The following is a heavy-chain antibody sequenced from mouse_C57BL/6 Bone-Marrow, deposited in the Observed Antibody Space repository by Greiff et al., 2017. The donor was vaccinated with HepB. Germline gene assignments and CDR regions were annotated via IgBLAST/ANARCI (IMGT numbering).Heavy chain of an antibody. CDR3: AREGFYDGYFYWYFDV. V-gene: IGHV1-54*01. CDR2: INPGSGGT. CDR1: GYAFTNYL. J-gene: IGHJ1*03. Sequence: QVQLQQSGAELVRPGTSVKVSCKASGYAFTNYLIEWVKQRPGQGLEWIGVINPGSGGTNYNEKFKGKATLTADKSSSTAYMQLSSLTSEDSAVYFCAREGFYDGYFYWYFDVWGTGTTVTVSS. D-gene: IGHD2-3*01.